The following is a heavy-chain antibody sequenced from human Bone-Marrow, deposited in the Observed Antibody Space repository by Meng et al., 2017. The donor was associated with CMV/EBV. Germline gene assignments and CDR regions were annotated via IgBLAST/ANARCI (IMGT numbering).Heavy chain of an antibody. Sequence: ASVKVSCKASGYTFTDYYMHWVRQAPGQGLEWMGWINPNSGGTNYVQKFQGRVTMTRDTSISTAYMELSRLRSDDTAVYYCTREYQLQQGGYYAFDIWGQGTMVTVSS. CDR1: GYTFTDYY. V-gene: IGHV1-2*02. CDR2: INPNSGGT. D-gene: IGHD2-2*01. CDR3: TREYQLQQGGYYAFDI. J-gene: IGHJ3*02.